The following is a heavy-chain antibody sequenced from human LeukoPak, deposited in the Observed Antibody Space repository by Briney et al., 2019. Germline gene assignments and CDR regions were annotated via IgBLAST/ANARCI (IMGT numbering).Heavy chain of an antibody. CDR2: ISYDGSNR. CDR3: AKEGGYYASGTYYKDY. V-gene: IGHV3-30*18. D-gene: IGHD3-10*01. CDR1: GFTFSSYG. Sequence: GGSLRLSCAASGFTFSSYGMHWVRQAPGKGLEWVAVISYDGSNRYYADSVKGRFTISRDNSKNTLYLQMNSLRTEDTAVCYCAKEGGYYASGTYYKDYWGQGTLVTVSS. J-gene: IGHJ4*02.